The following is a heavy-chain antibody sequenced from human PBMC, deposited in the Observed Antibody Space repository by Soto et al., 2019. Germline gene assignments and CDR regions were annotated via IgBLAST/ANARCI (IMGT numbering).Heavy chain of an antibody. J-gene: IGHJ5*01. CDR3: VKGGWLDF. D-gene: IGHD3-16*01. CDR1: GFSFSTFE. CDR2: ISDDGSRT. V-gene: IGHV3-23*01. Sequence: EVQLLESGGGLVQPGGSLRLSCAASGFSFSTFEMSWVRQARGRGLEWVSFISDDGSRTYYADAVKGRFTISRDNSKHTLYLKMNSLAAEATAVYAGVKGGWLDFWGQGTLVTVSS.